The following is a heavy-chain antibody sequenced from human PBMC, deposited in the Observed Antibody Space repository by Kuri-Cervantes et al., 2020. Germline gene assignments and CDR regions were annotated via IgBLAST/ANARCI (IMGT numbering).Heavy chain of an antibody. D-gene: IGHD3-22*01. V-gene: IGHV3-48*03. Sequence: GGSLRLSCAASGFTFSSYAMHWVRQAPGKGLEWVSYITSSGNTIYYADSVKGRFTISRDNAKKLLYLQMNSLRAEDTAVYYCAKAGYYYDSSGYYYYWGQGTLVAVSS. CDR2: ITSSGNTI. CDR1: GFTFSSYA. J-gene: IGHJ4*02. CDR3: AKAGYYYDSSGYYYY.